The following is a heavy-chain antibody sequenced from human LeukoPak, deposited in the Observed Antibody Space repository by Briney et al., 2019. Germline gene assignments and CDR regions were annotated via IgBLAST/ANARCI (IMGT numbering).Heavy chain of an antibody. CDR3: ARSGLHYDSSGYYGYMDV. D-gene: IGHD3-22*01. V-gene: IGHV4-31*03. J-gene: IGHJ6*03. CDR1: GGSISSGGYY. Sequence: SETLSLTCTVSGGSISSGGYYWSWIRQYPGKGLEWIGYIYYSGSTYYNPSLKSRVTISVDTSKNQFSLKLSSVTAADTAVYYCARSGLHYDSSGYYGYMDVWGKGTTVTVSS. CDR2: IYYSGST.